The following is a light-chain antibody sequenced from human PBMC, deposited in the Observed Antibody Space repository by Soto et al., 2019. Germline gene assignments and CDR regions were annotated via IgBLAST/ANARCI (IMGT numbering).Light chain of an antibody. CDR2: SAS. J-gene: IGKJ5*01. CDR1: QGISSF. Sequence: DVQMTQSPSSLSASVGDRVTTTCRASQGISSFLAWYQQIPGKVPKLLIYSASTLQSGVPSRFSGSGSGTDFTLTISSLQPEDVAIYYCQQYSKWPITFGQGTRLEIK. V-gene: IGKV1-27*01. CDR3: QQYSKWPIT.